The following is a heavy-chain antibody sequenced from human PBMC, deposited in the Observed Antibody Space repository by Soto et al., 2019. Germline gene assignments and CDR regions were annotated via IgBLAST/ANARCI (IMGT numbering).Heavy chain of an antibody. CDR2: IHYSGST. Sequence: PSETLPLTCTVSGGSISSYYWNWLRQPPGKGLEWIGYIHYSGSTNYNPSLKSRVTISVDTSNNQFSLKLSSVTAADTAVYYCATGRFSAMIRGVIMFDPWGQGTLVTVSS. D-gene: IGHD3-10*01. J-gene: IGHJ5*02. CDR3: ATGRFSAMIRGVIMFDP. CDR1: GGSISSYY. V-gene: IGHV4-59*01.